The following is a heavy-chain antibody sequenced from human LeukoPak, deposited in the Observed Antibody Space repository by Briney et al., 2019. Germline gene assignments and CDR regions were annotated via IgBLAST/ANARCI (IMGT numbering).Heavy chain of an antibody. J-gene: IGHJ4*02. V-gene: IGHV4-34*01. CDR2: INQSGDT. CDR1: GESFSGYY. CDR3: ARSLSPYYDVTSAYWVWGY. D-gene: IGHD3-3*01. Sequence: SETLSLTCGVSGESFSGYYWSWLRQPPGKGLEWIGEINQSGDTNYNPSFESRATMSVDASKKQFSLKVKSVTAADGAVYYCARSLSPYYDVTSAYWVWGYWGQGTLVIISS.